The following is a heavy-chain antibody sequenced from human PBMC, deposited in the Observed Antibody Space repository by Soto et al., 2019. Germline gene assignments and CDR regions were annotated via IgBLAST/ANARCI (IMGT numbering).Heavy chain of an antibody. D-gene: IGHD5-18*01. CDR3: AKLGAMAYFDY. Sequence: EVPLLESGGGLVQPGGSLRLSCAASGFTFSSYAMTWVRQAPGKGLQWVSAITGSGGDTYYADSVMGRFTISRDNSKNTLYLQMNSLRAEDTAICYCAKLGAMAYFDYGGQGTLVTVSS. CDR2: ITGSGGDT. J-gene: IGHJ4*02. V-gene: IGHV3-23*01. CDR1: GFTFSSYA.